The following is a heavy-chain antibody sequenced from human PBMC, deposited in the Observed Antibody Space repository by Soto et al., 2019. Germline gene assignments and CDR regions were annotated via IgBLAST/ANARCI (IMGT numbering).Heavy chain of an antibody. CDR2: IYYSGST. CDR1: GGSISSGGYY. CDR3: ARDKLNGYNWLDP. J-gene: IGHJ5*02. V-gene: IGHV4-31*03. Sequence: NPSETLSLTCTVSGGSISSGGYYWSWIRQHPGKGLEWIGYIYYSGSTYYNPSLKSRVTISVDTSKNQFSLKLSSVTAADTAVYYCARDKLNGYNWLDPWGQGTLVTVYS. D-gene: IGHD1-7*01.